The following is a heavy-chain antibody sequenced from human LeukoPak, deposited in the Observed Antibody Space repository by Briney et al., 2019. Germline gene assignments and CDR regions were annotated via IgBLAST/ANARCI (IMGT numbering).Heavy chain of an antibody. V-gene: IGHV3-53*01. D-gene: IGHD2-2*01. CDR2: IYSGGST. J-gene: IGHJ4*02. Sequence: GGSLRLSCAASGFTVSSNYMSWVRQAPGKGLERVSVIYSGGSTYYADSVKGRFTISRDNSKNTLYLQMNSLRAEDTAVYYCAKDPGVVPAHYFDYWGQGTLVTVSS. CDR1: GFTVSSNY. CDR3: AKDPGVVPAHYFDY.